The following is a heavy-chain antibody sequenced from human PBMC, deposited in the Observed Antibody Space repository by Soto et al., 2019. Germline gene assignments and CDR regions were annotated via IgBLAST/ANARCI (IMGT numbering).Heavy chain of an antibody. CDR3: ARDGIAVACPFDD. J-gene: IGHJ4*02. V-gene: IGHV3-30-3*01. CDR1: GFTFSSYA. Sequence: HPGGSLRLSCAASGFTFSSYAMHWVRQAPGKGLEWVAVISYDGSNKYYADSVEGRFTISRDNSKNTLYLQMNSLRAEDTAVYYCARDGIAVACPFDDWGQGTLVTVSS. CDR2: ISYDGSNK. D-gene: IGHD6-19*01.